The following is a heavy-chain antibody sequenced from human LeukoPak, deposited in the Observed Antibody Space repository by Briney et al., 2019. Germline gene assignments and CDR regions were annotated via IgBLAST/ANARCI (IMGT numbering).Heavy chain of an antibody. V-gene: IGHV4-39*01. Sequence: SETLSLTCTVSGGSISSSSYYWGWIRQPPGKGLEWIGSIYYSGSTYYNPSLKSRVTISVDTSKNQFSLKLSSVTAADTAVYYCASHDSYYDFWSGYPLPDYWGQGTLVTVSS. J-gene: IGHJ4*02. CDR1: GGSISSSSYY. CDR2: IYYSGST. D-gene: IGHD3-3*01. CDR3: ASHDSYYDFWSGYPLPDY.